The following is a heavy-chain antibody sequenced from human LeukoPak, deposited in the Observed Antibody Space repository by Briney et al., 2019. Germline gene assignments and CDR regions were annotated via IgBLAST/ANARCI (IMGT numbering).Heavy chain of an antibody. J-gene: IGHJ4*02. CDR3: ARLYSSGWYRTDY. CDR2: INHSGST. Sequence: SETLSLTCTVSGGSISTYYWNWIRQPPGKGLEWIGEINHSGSTNYNPSLKSRVTISVDTSKNQFSLKLSSETAADTAVYYCARLYSSGWYRTDYWGQGTLVTVSS. V-gene: IGHV4-34*01. CDR1: GGSISTYY. D-gene: IGHD6-19*01.